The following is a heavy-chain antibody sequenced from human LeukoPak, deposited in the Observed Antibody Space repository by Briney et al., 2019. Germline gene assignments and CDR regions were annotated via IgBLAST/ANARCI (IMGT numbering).Heavy chain of an antibody. Sequence: SETLSLTCTVSGGSISSSSYYWGWIRQPPGKGLEWIGSIYYSGSTYYNPSLKSRVTISVDTSKNQFSLKLSSVTAADTAVYYCARVTYSSSAFDIWGQGTMVTVSS. V-gene: IGHV4-39*07. CDR2: IYYSGST. CDR3: ARVTYSSSAFDI. J-gene: IGHJ3*02. D-gene: IGHD6-13*01. CDR1: GGSISSSSYY.